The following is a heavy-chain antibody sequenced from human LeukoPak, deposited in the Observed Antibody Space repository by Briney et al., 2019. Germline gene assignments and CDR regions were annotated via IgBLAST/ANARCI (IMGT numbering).Heavy chain of an antibody. Sequence: ASVKVSCKASGYTFTSYGISWVRQAPGQGLEWMGWISTYNGNTNYAQKFQGRVTMTTDTYTSTAYMELRSLRSDDTAVYYWASPGDELDHWGQGTLVTVSS. D-gene: IGHD3-16*01. CDR3: ASPGDELDH. CDR2: ISTYNGNT. V-gene: IGHV1-18*01. CDR1: GYTFTSYG. J-gene: IGHJ4*02.